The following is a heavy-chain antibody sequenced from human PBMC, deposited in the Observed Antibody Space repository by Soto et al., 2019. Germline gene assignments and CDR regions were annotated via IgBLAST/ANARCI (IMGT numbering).Heavy chain of an antibody. Sequence: QVQLVESGGGVVQPGRSLRLSCAASGFTFSSYGMHWVRQAPGKGLEWVAVISYDGSNKYYADSVKGRFTISRDNSKNTLYLQMNSLRAEDTAVYYCAKATGSGSHRLPFDYWGQGTLVTVSS. CDR2: ISYDGSNK. J-gene: IGHJ4*02. CDR3: AKATGSGSHRLPFDY. CDR1: GFTFSSYG. V-gene: IGHV3-30*18. D-gene: IGHD1-26*01.